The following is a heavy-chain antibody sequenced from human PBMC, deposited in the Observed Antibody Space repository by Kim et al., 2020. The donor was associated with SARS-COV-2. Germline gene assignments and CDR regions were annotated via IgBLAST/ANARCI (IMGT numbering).Heavy chain of an antibody. D-gene: IGHD3-22*01. CDR1: GFTFSSYG. CDR2: ISYDGSNK. Sequence: GGSLRLSCAASGFTFSSYGMHWVRQAPGKGLECVAVISYDGSNKYYADSVKGRFTISRDNSKNTLYLQMNSLRAEDTAVYYCAKGSEYYYDLPSAFDIWGQGTMVTVSS. CDR3: AKGSEYYYDLPSAFDI. V-gene: IGHV3-30*18. J-gene: IGHJ3*02.